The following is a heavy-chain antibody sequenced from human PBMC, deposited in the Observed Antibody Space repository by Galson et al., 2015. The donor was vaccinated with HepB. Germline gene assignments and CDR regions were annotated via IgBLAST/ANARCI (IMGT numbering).Heavy chain of an antibody. Sequence: SLRLSCAASGFTFSAYAIHWVRQAPGKGLEWVAFISNDGINKNYADSVKGRFIISRANSKNTVYLQMNSLRTEDTAIYYCAREDYSSGWYGSTLGNWFDAWGQGTLVTVSS. D-gene: IGHD6-19*01. CDR2: ISNDGINK. V-gene: IGHV3-30*04. CDR1: GFTFSAYA. CDR3: AREDYSSGWYGSTLGNWFDA. J-gene: IGHJ5*02.